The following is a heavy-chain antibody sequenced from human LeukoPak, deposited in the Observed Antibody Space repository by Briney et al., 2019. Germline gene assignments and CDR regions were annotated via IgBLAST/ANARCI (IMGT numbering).Heavy chain of an antibody. D-gene: IGHD5-18*01. CDR3: ARVDTAMVTPFDY. CDR2: IYASGST. V-gene: IGHV4-61*02. CDR1: GGSVSSGSYY. Sequence: SETLSLTCTVSGGSVSSGSYYWSWIRQPAGKGLEWIGRIYASGSTNYNPSLKSRVTISVDTSKNQFSLKLSSVTAADTAVYYCARVDTAMVTPFDYWGQGTLVTVSS. J-gene: IGHJ4*02.